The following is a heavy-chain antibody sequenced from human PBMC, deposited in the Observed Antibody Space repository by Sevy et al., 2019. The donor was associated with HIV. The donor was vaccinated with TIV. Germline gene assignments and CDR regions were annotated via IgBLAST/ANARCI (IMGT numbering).Heavy chain of an antibody. CDR3: TRETTYYDASGPVPGDI. Sequence: GGSLRLSCAASIFTFNIYGMQWVRQAPGKGLEWVAYMRKDGLTTYYADSVKGRFTISRDSSKNTLYLQMNSLRIEDVALYYCTRETTYYDASGPVPGDIWGQGTMVTVSS. CDR2: MRKDGLTT. V-gene: IGHV3-30*02. J-gene: IGHJ3*02. D-gene: IGHD3-16*01. CDR1: IFTFNIYG.